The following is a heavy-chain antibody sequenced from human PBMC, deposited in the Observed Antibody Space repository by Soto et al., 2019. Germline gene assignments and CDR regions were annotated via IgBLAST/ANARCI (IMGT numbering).Heavy chain of an antibody. Sequence: EVQVVESGGGLVQPGGSLRLSCAASGFIVSTNYMNWVRQAPGKGLEWVSVIYIDGTTYYADSVKGRFSISRDNSKNTLYLQMDSLRAEDTAVYYCARRPSGYDHRCYYGLDVWGQGTTVTVS. CDR1: GFIVSTNY. CDR2: IYIDGTT. J-gene: IGHJ6*02. D-gene: IGHD5-12*01. V-gene: IGHV3-66*01. CDR3: ARRPSGYDHRCYYGLDV.